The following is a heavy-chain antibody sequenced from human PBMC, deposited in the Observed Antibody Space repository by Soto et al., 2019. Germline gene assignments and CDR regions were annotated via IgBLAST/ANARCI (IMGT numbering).Heavy chain of an antibody. D-gene: IGHD3-22*01. V-gene: IGHV4-30-4*01. CDR3: ATTSWFDNSGSPY. CDR2: IYYSGSS. CDR1: GGSITNDNYC. J-gene: IGHJ4*01. Sequence: SETLSLTCTVSGGSITNDNYCWSWIRQPPGKGLEWIGYIYYSGSSHYNPSLKSRLIISVDTSKNQFSLQLSSVTAADTAVYYCATTSWFDNSGSPYWGHGALVTVSS.